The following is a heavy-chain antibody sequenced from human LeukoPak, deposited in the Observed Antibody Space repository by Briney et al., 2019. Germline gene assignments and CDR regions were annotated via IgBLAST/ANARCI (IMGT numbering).Heavy chain of an antibody. CDR3: ARVSSGHRGLLDY. D-gene: IGHD6-19*01. CDR2: IIPIFGTA. J-gene: IGHJ4*02. V-gene: IGHV1-69*05. Sequence: EASVEVSCKASGGTFSSYAISWVRQAPGQGLEWMGRIIPIFGTANYAQKFQGRVTITTDESTSTAYMELSSLGSEDTAVYYCARVSSGHRGLLDYWGQGTLVTVSS. CDR1: GGTFSSYA.